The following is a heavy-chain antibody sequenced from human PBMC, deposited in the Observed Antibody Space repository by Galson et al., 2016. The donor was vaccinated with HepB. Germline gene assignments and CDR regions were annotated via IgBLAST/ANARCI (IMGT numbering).Heavy chain of an antibody. D-gene: IGHD3-3*02. J-gene: IGHJ4*02. V-gene: IGHV1-18*01. CDR3: ARDEKHHFRGGYSKSPYYFDY. CDR1: GYTFNSYS. CDR2: ISAYNGNT. Sequence: SVKVSCKASGYTFNSYSISWVRQAPGQGLEWMGCISAYNGNTNYAQKLQGRVTMTTDTSTSTAYMELRGLRSDDTAVYYCARDEKHHFRGGYSKSPYYFDYGGQGTLVTVSS.